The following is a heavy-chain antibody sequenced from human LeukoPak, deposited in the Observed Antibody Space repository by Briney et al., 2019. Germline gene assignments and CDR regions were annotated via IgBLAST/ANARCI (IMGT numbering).Heavy chain of an antibody. CDR1: GFTFSDYE. CDR2: ISNSGSII. D-gene: IGHD6-19*01. V-gene: IGHV3-48*03. CDR3: ARGPPVGSGWSPDH. J-gene: IGHJ4*02. Sequence: PGGSLRLSCTGSGFTFSDYEMNWVRQAPGKGLEWISYISNSGSIIYYADSVKGRFTISRDNAKNSLFLQMHSLRAEDTAVYYCARGPPVGSGWSPDHWGQGTLVTVSS.